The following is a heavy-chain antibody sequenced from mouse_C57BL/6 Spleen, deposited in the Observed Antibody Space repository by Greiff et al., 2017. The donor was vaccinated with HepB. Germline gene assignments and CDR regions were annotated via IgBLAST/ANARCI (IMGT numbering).Heavy chain of an antibody. CDR2: IDPNSGGT. CDR1: GYTFTSYW. J-gene: IGHJ4*01. Sequence: QVQLKQPGAELVKPGASVKLSCKASGYTFTSYWMHWVKQRPGRGLEWIGRIDPNSGGTKYNEKFKSKATLTVDKPSSTAYMQLSSLTSEDSAVYYCASHYGNYAGDAMDYWGQGTSVTVSS. CDR3: ASHYGNYAGDAMDY. V-gene: IGHV1-72*01. D-gene: IGHD2-1*01.